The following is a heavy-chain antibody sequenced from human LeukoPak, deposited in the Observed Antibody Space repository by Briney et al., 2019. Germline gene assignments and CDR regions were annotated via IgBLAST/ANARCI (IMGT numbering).Heavy chain of an antibody. Sequence: SETLSLTCTVSGGSIMSYYWSWIRQPPGKGLEWIGYVYHSGSTNYNPSLQSRVTISLDTSKNQFSLHLNSVTPEDTAVYYCARRLTQYDCFDPWGQGILVTVSS. J-gene: IGHJ5*02. CDR3: ARRLTQYDCFDP. V-gene: IGHV4-59*12. CDR2: VYHSGST. D-gene: IGHD2-2*01. CDR1: GGSIMSYY.